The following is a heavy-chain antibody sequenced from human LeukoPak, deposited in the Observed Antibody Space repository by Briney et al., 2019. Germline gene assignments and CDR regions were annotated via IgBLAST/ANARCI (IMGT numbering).Heavy chain of an antibody. V-gene: IGHV5-51*01. CDR2: IYPGDSDT. CDR1: GYSFTSYW. CDR3: ARSNGYCSSTSCYTSDY. Sequence: GESLKISCKGSGYSFTSYWIAWVRQTPGKGLEWMGIIYPGDSDTRYSPSFQGQVTISADKSISTAYLQWSSLKASDTAMYYCARSNGYCSSTSCYTSDYWGQGTLVTVSS. J-gene: IGHJ4*02. D-gene: IGHD2-2*02.